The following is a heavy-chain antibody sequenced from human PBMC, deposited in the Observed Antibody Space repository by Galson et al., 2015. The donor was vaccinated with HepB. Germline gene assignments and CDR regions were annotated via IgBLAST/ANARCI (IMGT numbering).Heavy chain of an antibody. J-gene: IGHJ4*02. CDR1: GYTFTDYF. V-gene: IGHV1-2*02. D-gene: IGHD2-2*02. CDR3: ARDDAPLTDCSSSGCYILD. CDR2: INPNTGAT. Sequence: SVKVSCKASGYTFTDYFIHWVRQVPGQGLECMGWINPNTGATKYAQKFQGRVIMTRDTSISTVYMELTWLTSDDTAVYFCARDDAPLTDCSSSGCYILDWGQGTLVTVSS.